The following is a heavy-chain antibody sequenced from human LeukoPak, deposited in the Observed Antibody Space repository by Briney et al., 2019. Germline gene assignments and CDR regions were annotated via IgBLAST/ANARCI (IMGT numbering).Heavy chain of an antibody. J-gene: IGHJ4*02. D-gene: IGHD3-10*01. Sequence: PGGSLRLSCTASGFTFNNYWMHWVRQAPGKGLVWVSRVNSDETTTGYADSVKGRFTISRDNSKNTLYLQMNSLRAEDTAVYYCAKDKVVRDYYFDYWGQGTLVTVSS. CDR1: GFTFNNYW. V-gene: IGHV3-74*01. CDR3: AKDKVVRDYYFDY. CDR2: VNSDETTT.